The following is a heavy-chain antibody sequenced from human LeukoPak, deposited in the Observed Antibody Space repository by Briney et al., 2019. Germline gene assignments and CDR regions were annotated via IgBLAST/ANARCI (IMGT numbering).Heavy chain of an antibody. J-gene: IGHJ4*02. CDR1: GFMFNNYA. D-gene: IGHD1-1*01. Sequence: PGGSLRLSCATFGFMFNNYAVTWLRQTPEKGLEWVSGIIINGDHTYYADSVKGRFTISRDNHKDTVYLQMNSLRAEDTAIYYCARTNGYFDYWGRGTLVIVSS. CDR2: IIINGDHT. V-gene: IGHV3-23*01. CDR3: ARTNGYFDY.